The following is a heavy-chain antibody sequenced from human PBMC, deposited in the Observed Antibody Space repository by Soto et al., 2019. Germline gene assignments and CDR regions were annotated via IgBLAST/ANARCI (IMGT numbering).Heavy chain of an antibody. V-gene: IGHV5-10-1*01. CDR2: IDPGDSKT. Sequence: GEPLKISRKGSGYKLDTYWITWLRQMPVKGLEGRGRIDPGDSKTKYSPSLEGHITISVDKVIKTTYLQWSSLKASDTAIYYCARRIAAAGGYYYYAFDVLGQGTAVNVCS. D-gene: IGHD6-13*01. J-gene: IGHJ6*02. CDR3: ARRIAAAGGYYYYAFDV. CDR1: GYKLDTYW.